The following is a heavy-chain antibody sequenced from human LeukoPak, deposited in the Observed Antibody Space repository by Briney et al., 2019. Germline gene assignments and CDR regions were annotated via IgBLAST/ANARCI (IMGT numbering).Heavy chain of an antibody. CDR1: GYSISSGYY. CDR3: ARAGPRGPPDY. D-gene: IGHD3-10*01. V-gene: IGHV4-38-2*01. J-gene: IGHJ4*02. Sequence: PSETLSLTCAVSGYSISSGYYWGWIRQPPGKGLEWIGSIYHSGSTYYNPSLKSRVTISVDTSKNQFSLKLSSVTAADTAVYYCARAGPRGPPDYWGQGTLVTVSS. CDR2: IYHSGST.